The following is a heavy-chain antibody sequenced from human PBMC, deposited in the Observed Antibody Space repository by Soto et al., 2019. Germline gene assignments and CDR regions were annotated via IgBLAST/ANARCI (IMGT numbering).Heavy chain of an antibody. CDR1: GFSLSTNGVG. V-gene: IGHV2-5*02. CDR3: AHRLTLHFNWNYGRFDS. J-gene: IGHJ4*02. CDR2: IYWDDDK. D-gene: IGHD1-7*01. Sequence: QITLKESGPTLVKPTQTLTLTCTFSGFSLSTNGVGVGWIRQPPGKALEWLALIYWDDDKRYNPSLRSRLTITTDTSKNQVVLTMANMDPVDTATYYCAHRLTLHFNWNYGRFDSWGQGTLVTVSS.